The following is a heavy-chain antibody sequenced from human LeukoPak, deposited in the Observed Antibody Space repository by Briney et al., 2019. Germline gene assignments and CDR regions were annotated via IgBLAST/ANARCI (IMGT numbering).Heavy chain of an antibody. CDR1: GGSISSYY. CDR3: ARAGLMGIVVVTPDAFDI. V-gene: IGHV4-59*01. Sequence: ASETLSLTCTVSGGSISSYYWSWIRQPPGKGLEWIGYIYYSGSTNYNPSLKSRVTISVDTSKNQFSLKLSSVTAADTAVYYCARAGLMGIVVVTPDAFDIWGQGTMVTVSS. CDR2: IYYSGST. D-gene: IGHD3-22*01. J-gene: IGHJ3*02.